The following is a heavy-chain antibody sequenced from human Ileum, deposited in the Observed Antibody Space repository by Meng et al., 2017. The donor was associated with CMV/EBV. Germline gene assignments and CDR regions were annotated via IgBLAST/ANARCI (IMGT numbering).Heavy chain of an antibody. CDR1: GYTFTGNY. J-gene: IGHJ4*02. CDR3: ARRERISSGLEY. Sequence: QVSQVQSGAEVKKPGTSVEVSCKASGYTFTGNYLFWVRQAPGQGLEWMGWIDPNTGGTKYIQKFQGRVTMTGDTSISTAYMELSGLRFDDTAVYYRARRERISSGLEYWGQGTLVTVSS. CDR2: IDPNTGGT. D-gene: IGHD6-6*01. V-gene: IGHV1-2*02.